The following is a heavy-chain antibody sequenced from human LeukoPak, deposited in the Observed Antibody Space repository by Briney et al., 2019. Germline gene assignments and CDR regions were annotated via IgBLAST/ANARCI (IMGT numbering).Heavy chain of an antibody. Sequence: GGSLRLSCAASGFTFSSYAMSWVRQAPGKGLEWVSAISGSCGSTYYADSVKGRFTISRDNSKNTLYLQMNSLRAEDTAVYYCAKVTRLRYFDWLAPLDYWGQGTLVTVSS. V-gene: IGHV3-23*01. CDR1: GFTFSSYA. D-gene: IGHD3-9*01. J-gene: IGHJ4*02. CDR3: AKVTRLRYFDWLAPLDY. CDR2: ISGSCGST.